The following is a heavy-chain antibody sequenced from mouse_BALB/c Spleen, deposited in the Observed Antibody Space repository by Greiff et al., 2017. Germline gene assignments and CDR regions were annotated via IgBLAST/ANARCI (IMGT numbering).Heavy chain of an antibody. V-gene: IGHV1S81*02. J-gene: IGHJ2*01. CDR3: ARQLGLPYYFDY. CDR2: INPSNGRT. D-gene: IGHD3-1*01. CDR1: GYTFTSYW. Sequence: QVQLQQPGAELVKPGASVKLSCKASGYTFTSYWMHWVKQRPGQGLEWIGEINPSNGRTNYNEKFKSKATLTVDKSSSTAYMQLSSLTSEDSAVYYCARQLGLPYYFDYWGQGTTLTVSS.